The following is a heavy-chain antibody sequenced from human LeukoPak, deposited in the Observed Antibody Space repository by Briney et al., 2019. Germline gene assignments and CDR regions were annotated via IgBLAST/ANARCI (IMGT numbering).Heavy chain of an antibody. CDR1: GGSFSGYY. Sequence: KPSETLSLTCAVYGGSFSGYYWSWIRQPPGKGLEWIGEIKHSGSTNYNPSLKSRVTISVDTSKNQFSLKLSSVTAADTAVYYCARSRRETYCSSTSCAKYYFDYWGQGTLVTVSP. CDR3: ARSRRETYCSSTSCAKYYFDY. V-gene: IGHV4-34*01. D-gene: IGHD2-2*01. J-gene: IGHJ4*02. CDR2: IKHSGST.